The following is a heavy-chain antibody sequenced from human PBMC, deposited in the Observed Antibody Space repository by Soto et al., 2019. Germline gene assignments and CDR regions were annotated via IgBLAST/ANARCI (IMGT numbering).Heavy chain of an antibody. Sequence: QVQLVQSRAEVKKPGASVKVSCKASGYTFTGYYMHWVRQAPGQGLEWMGWINPNSGGTNYAQKFQGWVTMTRDTSISTAYMELSRLRSDDTAVYYCAREGGYYGDHDPNDAFDIWGQGTMVTVSS. CDR1: GYTFTGYY. D-gene: IGHD4-17*01. CDR3: AREGGYYGDHDPNDAFDI. J-gene: IGHJ3*02. V-gene: IGHV1-2*04. CDR2: INPNSGGT.